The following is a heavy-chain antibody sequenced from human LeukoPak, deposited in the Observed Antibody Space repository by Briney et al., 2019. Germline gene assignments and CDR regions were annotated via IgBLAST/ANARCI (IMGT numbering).Heavy chain of an antibody. J-gene: IGHJ4*02. CDR1: GFTFSSYG. CDR2: ISYDGSNK. CDR3: ARVRYDILTGYLDY. D-gene: IGHD3-9*01. Sequence: GGSLRLSCAASGFTFSSYGMHWVRQAPGKGLEWVAVISYDGSNKYYADSVKGRFTISRDNSKNTLYLQMNSLRAEDTAVYYCARVRYDILTGYLDYWGQGTLVTVSS. V-gene: IGHV3-30*03.